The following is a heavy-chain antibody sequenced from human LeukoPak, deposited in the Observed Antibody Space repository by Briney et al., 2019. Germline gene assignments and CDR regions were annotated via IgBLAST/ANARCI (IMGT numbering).Heavy chain of an antibody. Sequence: GGSLRLSCAASGFTFSSYATTWVRQAPGKGLESVSSISAGGYNTYYADSVRGRFTISRDKSKNTLYLQMNSLRAEDTAVYYCSKDAHSSSSTGWGQGTLVTVSS. CDR3: SKDAHSSSSTG. D-gene: IGHD6-13*01. CDR1: GFTFSSYA. J-gene: IGHJ4*02. CDR2: ISAGGYNT. V-gene: IGHV3-23*01.